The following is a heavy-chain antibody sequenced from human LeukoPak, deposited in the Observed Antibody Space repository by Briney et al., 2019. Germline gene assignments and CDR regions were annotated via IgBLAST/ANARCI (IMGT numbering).Heavy chain of an antibody. J-gene: IGHJ6*03. CDR1: GGTFSSYA. Sequence: ASVKVSCKASGGTFSSYAISWVRQAPGQGLEWMGGIIPIFGTANYAQKFQGRVTITPDESTSTAYMELSSLRSEDTAVYYCARAGGGIAARYYYYYMDVWGKGTTVTVSS. V-gene: IGHV1-69*13. CDR2: IIPIFGTA. D-gene: IGHD6-6*01. CDR3: ARAGGGIAARYYYYYMDV.